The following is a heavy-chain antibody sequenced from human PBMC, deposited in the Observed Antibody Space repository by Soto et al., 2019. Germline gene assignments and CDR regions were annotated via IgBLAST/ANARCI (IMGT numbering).Heavy chain of an antibody. CDR1: GFSFSSHW. V-gene: IGHV3-7*01. CDR2: INQDGSEA. Sequence: EVQLVESGGGLVQPGGSLRLSCAASGFSFSSHWMSWVRQAPGKELEWVASINQDGSEAYHVDSVKGRFTISRDNAKNSLFLQMNGLRAEDTAVYYCARGPNWGQGALVTVSS. CDR3: ARGPN. J-gene: IGHJ4*02.